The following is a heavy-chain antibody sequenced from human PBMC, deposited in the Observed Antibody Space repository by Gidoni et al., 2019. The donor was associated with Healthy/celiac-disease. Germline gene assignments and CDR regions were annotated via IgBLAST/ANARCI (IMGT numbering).Heavy chain of an antibody. V-gene: IGHV2-5*01. CDR2: HYWNDDK. J-gene: IGHJ4*02. CDR1: GCSLSTSGVG. D-gene: IGHD6-13*01. CDR3: EQAAADPIPFDY. Sequence: QITLKESGPTLVKPTQTLTLTCTFHGCSLSTSGVGVGWIRQPPGKALEWLALHYWNDDKRYSPSLNSRLTITNTTSKHQVVLTTTNTDPLDTATYYYEQAAADPIPFDYWGQGTLVTVSS.